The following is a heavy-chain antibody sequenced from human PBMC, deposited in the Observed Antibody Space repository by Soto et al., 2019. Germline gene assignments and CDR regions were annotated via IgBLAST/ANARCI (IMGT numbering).Heavy chain of an antibody. V-gene: IGHV3-13*01. CDR2: ISPAGDT. Sequence: EVQLVESGGGLEQPGGSLRLSCAASGFTFSSYDMHWVRQATGKGLEWVSTISPAGDTYYPGSVKGRFTISRENAKNSLYLQMNSLRAGDTAVYYCTRSFEGNSYEKYYNYGMDVWGQGTTVTVSS. D-gene: IGHD5-18*01. CDR1: GFTFSSYD. J-gene: IGHJ6*02. CDR3: TRSFEGNSYEKYYNYGMDV.